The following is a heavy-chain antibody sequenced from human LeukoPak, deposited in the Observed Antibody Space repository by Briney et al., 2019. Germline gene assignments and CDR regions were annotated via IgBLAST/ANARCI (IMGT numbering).Heavy chain of an antibody. J-gene: IGHJ4*02. Sequence: SETLSLTCTVSGGSISSYYLSWIRQPPGQGQEWIGYISYSARTNYSRSMMSRVTISVDTYKKQFTLKPSSATAADTAVYYCPTVGDSYGSLLFDDWGQGTPVTVSS. CDR2: ISYSART. V-gene: IGHV4-59*01. CDR1: GGSISSYY. CDR3: PTVGDSYGSLLFDD. D-gene: IGHD5-18*01.